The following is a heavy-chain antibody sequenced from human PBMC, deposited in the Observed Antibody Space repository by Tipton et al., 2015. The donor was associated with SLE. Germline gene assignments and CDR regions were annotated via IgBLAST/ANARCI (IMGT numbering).Heavy chain of an antibody. CDR2: VYYRGGT. V-gene: IGHV4-59*02. Sequence: TLSLTCTVSGASVTSFYWNWVRQSPGKGLEWIGNVYYRGGTNYSPSLKSRVTLSVDMSKNQFSLTLNSVTTADTAVYYCARNQLVYGIQDSFYMDAWGRGTTVTVSS. CDR3: ARNQLVYGIQDSFYMDA. J-gene: IGHJ6*03. CDR1: GASVTSFY. D-gene: IGHD2-8*01.